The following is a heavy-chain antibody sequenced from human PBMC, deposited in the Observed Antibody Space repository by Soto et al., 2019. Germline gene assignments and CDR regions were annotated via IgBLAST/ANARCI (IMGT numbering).Heavy chain of an antibody. Sequence: PGGSLRLSCAASGFTFSSHAMGWLRQAPGTGPEWVAFVDGSGGDTSYADSVKGRFTISRDDSDNSLFLHMNSLRAEDTGRYFCAKEIFAAAYAATSAFDLWGQGTLDTVSS. V-gene: IGHV3-23*01. CDR2: VDGSGGDT. CDR3: AKEIFAAAYAATSAFDL. CDR1: GFTFSSHA. J-gene: IGHJ4*02. D-gene: IGHD2-8*01.